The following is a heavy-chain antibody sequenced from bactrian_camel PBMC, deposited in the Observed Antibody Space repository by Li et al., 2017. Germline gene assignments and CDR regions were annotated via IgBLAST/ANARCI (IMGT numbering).Heavy chain of an antibody. J-gene: IGHJ4*01. V-gene: IGHV3S1*01. D-gene: IGHD7*01. CDR3: AADFVNLQLARWYNY. CDR1: GYAFSPAC. CDR2: IDAAGNNP. Sequence: HVQLVESGGGSVQTGGSLRLSCVVTGYAFSPACVAWFRQLPGKRREGVAAIDAAGNNPTYTHSVAGRFTISKDDAKNILYLQMDSLKVEDTATYYCAADFVNLQLARWYNYWGQGTQVTVS.